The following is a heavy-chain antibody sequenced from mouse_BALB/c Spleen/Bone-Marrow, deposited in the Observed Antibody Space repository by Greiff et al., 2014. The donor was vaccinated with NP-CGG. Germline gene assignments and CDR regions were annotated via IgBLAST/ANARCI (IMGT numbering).Heavy chain of an antibody. CDR2: IHYSGST. CDR3: ARPITTVVGFDY. D-gene: IGHD1-1*01. J-gene: IGHJ2*01. Sequence: EVQLQQSGPDLVKPSQSLSLTCTVTGYSITSGYSWHWIRQFPGNKLEWMGYIHYSGSTNYNPSLKSRISITRDTSKNQFFLHLNSVTTEDTATYYCARPITTVVGFDYWGQGTTLTVSS. V-gene: IGHV3-1*02. CDR1: GYSITSGYS.